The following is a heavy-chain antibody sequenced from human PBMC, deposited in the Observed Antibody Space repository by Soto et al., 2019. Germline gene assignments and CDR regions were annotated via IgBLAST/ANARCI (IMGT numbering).Heavy chain of an antibody. V-gene: IGHV3-23*01. J-gene: IGHJ4*02. CDR1: GFTFSSYA. CDR2: FSGSGGST. Sequence: EVQLLESGGGLVQPGGSLRLSCAASGFTFSSYAMSWVRQAPGKGLEWVSAFSGSGGSTYYADSVKGRFTISRDNSKNTLYLQMNSLRAEDTAVYYCAKDYGDYVGVGFYFDYWGQGTLVTVSS. D-gene: IGHD4-17*01. CDR3: AKDYGDYVGVGFYFDY.